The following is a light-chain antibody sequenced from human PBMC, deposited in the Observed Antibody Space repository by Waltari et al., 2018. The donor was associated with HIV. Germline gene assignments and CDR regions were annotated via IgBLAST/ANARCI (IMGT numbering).Light chain of an antibody. J-gene: IGLJ2*01. V-gene: IGLV3-25*03. CDR2: KDT. CDR1: ALPTQS. Sequence: SSALPQPPSVSVSPGQTVRITCSGAALPTQSTSWYQQKPGQPPVLVMYKDTQRSSGTPERFSGSSSGTTVTLTITAVRAEDEAYYYCQSGDNKLTSVFFGGGTRLTVL. CDR3: QSGDNKLTSVF.